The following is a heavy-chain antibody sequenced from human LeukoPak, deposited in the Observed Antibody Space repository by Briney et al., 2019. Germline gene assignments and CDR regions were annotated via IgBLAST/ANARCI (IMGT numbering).Heavy chain of an antibody. CDR1: GGSFSGYY. Sequence: SETLSLTCAVYGGSFSGYYWGWIRQPPGKGLEWIGSIYHSGGTYYNPSLKSRVTISVDTSKNQFSLKLSSVTAADTAVYYCARGSDYGDYESNWFDPWGQGTLVTVSS. CDR3: ARGSDYGDYESNWFDP. D-gene: IGHD4-17*01. CDR2: IYHSGGT. V-gene: IGHV4-38-2*01. J-gene: IGHJ5*02.